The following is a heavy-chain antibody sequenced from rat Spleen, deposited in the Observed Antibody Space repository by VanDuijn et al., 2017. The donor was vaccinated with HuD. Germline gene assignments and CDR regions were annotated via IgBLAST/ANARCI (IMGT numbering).Heavy chain of an antibody. CDR3: ARQNWPYYFDY. CDR2: ITNVAGRT. Sequence: EVQLVESGGGLVQPGRSLKLSCVASGFTFNNYWMTWIRQSPGKGLEWVASITNVAGRTHYPDSVKGRFTISRDIAKSTLFLQMNSLKSEDTATYYCARQNWPYYFDYWGQGVMVTVSS. V-gene: IGHV5-31*01. CDR1: GFTFNNYW. J-gene: IGHJ2*01. D-gene: IGHD5-1*01.